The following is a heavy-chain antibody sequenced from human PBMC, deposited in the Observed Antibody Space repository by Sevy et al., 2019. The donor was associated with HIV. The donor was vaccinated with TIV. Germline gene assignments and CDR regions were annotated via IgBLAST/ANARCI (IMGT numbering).Heavy chain of an antibody. V-gene: IGHV3-15*01. D-gene: IGHD3-22*01. CDR2: IKSKIDGERT. Sequence: GGSLRLYCAVSGFTFSNAWMNWVRQAPGTGLQWVGLIKSKIDGERTDYAAPVKGRFTISRDDSKNTVYLQMNSLKTEDTAVYYCATAPGYYDSSPFDYWGPGTLVTVSS. CDR1: GFTFSNAW. CDR3: ATAPGYYDSSPFDY. J-gene: IGHJ4*02.